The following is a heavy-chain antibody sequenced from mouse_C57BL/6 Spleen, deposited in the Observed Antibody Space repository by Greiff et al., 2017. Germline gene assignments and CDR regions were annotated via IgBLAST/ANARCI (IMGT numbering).Heavy chain of an antibody. CDR3: ARETTAQATWAY. V-gene: IGHV5-4*01. CDR1: GFTFSSYA. J-gene: IGHJ3*01. CDR2: ISDGGSYT. D-gene: IGHD3-2*02. Sequence: EVQGVESGGGLVKPGGSLKLSCAASGFTFSSYAMSWVRQTPEKRLEWVATISDGGSYTYYPDNVKGRFTISRDNAKNNLYLQMSHLKSEDTAMYYCARETTAQATWAYWGQGTLVTVSA.